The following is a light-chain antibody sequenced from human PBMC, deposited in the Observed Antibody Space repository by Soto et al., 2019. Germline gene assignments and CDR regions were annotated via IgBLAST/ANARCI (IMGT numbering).Light chain of an antibody. V-gene: IGKV3-11*01. J-gene: IGKJ5*01. Sequence: EIVLTQSPATLSLSPGERATLSCRASQSIINYLAWYQQKPGQAPRLLIYDAFNRATGIPGRFSGSGSVTDFALTISSLEPEDFAVYYCHLRSDWPPSAFVQGTRLEIK. CDR3: HLRSDWPPSA. CDR1: QSIINY. CDR2: DAF.